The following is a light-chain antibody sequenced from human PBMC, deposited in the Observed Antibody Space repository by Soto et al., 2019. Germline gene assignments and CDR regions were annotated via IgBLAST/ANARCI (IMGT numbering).Light chain of an antibody. V-gene: IGLV2-14*01. J-gene: IGLJ2*01. CDR2: DVS. CDR1: KNDVGGYNY. Sequence: AAGAGAPGQKIAISFTGDKNDVGGYNYVSWYQQHPGKAPKLMIYDVSNRPSGVSNRFSGSKSGNTASLTISGLQAEDEADYYCSSYTSSSTPVFGGGTKVTVL. CDR3: SSYTSSSTPV.